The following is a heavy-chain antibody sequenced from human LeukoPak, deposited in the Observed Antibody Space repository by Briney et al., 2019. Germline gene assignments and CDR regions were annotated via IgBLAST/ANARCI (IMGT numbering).Heavy chain of an antibody. CDR1: GGSFSTFY. J-gene: IGHJ4*02. CDR3: ATVAIRAEFHFDH. Sequence: TSETLSLTCGVSGGSFSTFYWNWTRQHPGKGLEWIGEINHNGNTNYNPSLKGRVTLSVDKSKNQFSLKLRPVTAADTALYYCATVAIRAEFHFDHWGQGLLVTVSS. D-gene: IGHD3-10*01. V-gene: IGHV4-34*01. CDR2: INHNGNT.